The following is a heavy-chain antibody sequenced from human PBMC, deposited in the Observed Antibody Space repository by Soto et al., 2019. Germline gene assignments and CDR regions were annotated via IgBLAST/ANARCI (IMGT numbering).Heavy chain of an antibody. Sequence: SETLSLTCTVSGGSISSSNSYWSWIRQPPGKGLEWIGSIYYSGSTYYNPSLKSRVSISVDTSKNQFSLKLSSVTAADTAVYYCARRGFMGATTIDYWGQGTLVTVSS. CDR3: ARRGFMGATTIDY. D-gene: IGHD1-26*01. CDR2: IYYSGST. J-gene: IGHJ4*02. V-gene: IGHV4-39*01. CDR1: GGSISSSNSY.